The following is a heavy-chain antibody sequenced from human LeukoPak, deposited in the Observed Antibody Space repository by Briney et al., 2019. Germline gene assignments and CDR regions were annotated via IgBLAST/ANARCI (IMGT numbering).Heavy chain of an antibody. Sequence: ASVKVSCKASGSTFTGHYMHWVRQAPGQGLEWMGWINPNSGGTNYAQKFQGRVTMTRDTSITTAYMELSRLRSDDTAVYYCTSLNFPDSSSYYEDWGQGALVTVSS. V-gene: IGHV1-2*02. CDR1: GSTFTGHY. CDR3: TSLNFPDSSSYYED. J-gene: IGHJ4*02. D-gene: IGHD3-22*01. CDR2: INPNSGGT.